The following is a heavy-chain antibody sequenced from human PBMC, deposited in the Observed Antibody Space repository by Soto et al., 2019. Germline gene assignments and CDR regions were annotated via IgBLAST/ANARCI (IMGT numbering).Heavy chain of an antibody. CDR1: GYTFTSYY. V-gene: IGHV1-46*01. D-gene: IGHD3-10*01. Sequence: GASVKVSCKASGYTFTSYYMHWVRQAPGQGLEWMGIINPSGGSTSYAQKFQGRVTMTRDTSTSTVYMELSSLRSEDTAVYYCARALVRGDLIPGFDYWGQGTLVTVSS. CDR2: INPSGGST. J-gene: IGHJ4*02. CDR3: ARALVRGDLIPGFDY.